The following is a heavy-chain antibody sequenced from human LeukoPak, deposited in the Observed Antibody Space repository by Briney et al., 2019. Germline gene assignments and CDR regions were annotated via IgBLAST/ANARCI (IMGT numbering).Heavy chain of an antibody. Sequence: SETLSLTCAVSGGSISSGGYSWSWIRQPPGKGLEWIGYIYHSGSTYYNPSLKGRVTISVDRSKNQFSLKLSSVTAADTAVYYCARDLFCSSTSCYDYWGQGTLVTVSS. J-gene: IGHJ4*02. CDR2: IYHSGST. V-gene: IGHV4-30-2*01. CDR3: ARDLFCSSTSCYDY. CDR1: GGSISSGGYS. D-gene: IGHD2-2*01.